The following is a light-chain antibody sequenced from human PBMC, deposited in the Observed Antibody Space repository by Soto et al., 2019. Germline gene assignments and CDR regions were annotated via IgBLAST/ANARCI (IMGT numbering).Light chain of an antibody. V-gene: IGLV2-8*01. CDR3: NSYAGSNNFVV. CDR2: EVN. CDR1: SSDVGGYNF. Sequence: QSALTQPPSASGSPGQSLTISCTGTSSDVGGYNFVSWFQQIPGKAPKLMIYEVNKRPSGVPDRFSGSKSGNTASLTVSGLQAEDEADYYCNSYAGSNNFVVLGGGTKLTVL. J-gene: IGLJ2*01.